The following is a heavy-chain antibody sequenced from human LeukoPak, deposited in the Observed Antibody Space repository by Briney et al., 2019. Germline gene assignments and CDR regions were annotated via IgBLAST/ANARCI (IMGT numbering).Heavy chain of an antibody. D-gene: IGHD3-3*01. CDR1: GFTFSSYA. V-gene: IGHV4-34*01. CDR3: ARVRITIFGVVISYYYGMDV. Sequence: GSLRLSCAASGFTFSSYAMSWVRQPPGEGLEWIGEINHSGSTNYNPSLKSRVTISVDTSKNQFSLKLSSVTAADTAVYYCARVRITIFGVVISYYYGMDVWGQGTTVTVSS. CDR2: INHSGST. J-gene: IGHJ6*02.